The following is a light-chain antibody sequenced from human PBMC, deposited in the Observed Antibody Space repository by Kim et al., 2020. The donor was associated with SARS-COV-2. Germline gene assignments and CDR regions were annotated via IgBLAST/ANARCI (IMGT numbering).Light chain of an antibody. J-gene: IGKJ1*01. Sequence: DIQLTQSPSSMSASVGDRVTITCRASQGISRWLAWYQQKPGKALKLLIYGASNLHTGVPSRFSGSGSGTDFTLTISSPQPEDFATYFCQQANTFPPTFGQGTKLEI. V-gene: IGKV1-12*01. CDR1: QGISRW. CDR2: GAS. CDR3: QQANTFPPT.